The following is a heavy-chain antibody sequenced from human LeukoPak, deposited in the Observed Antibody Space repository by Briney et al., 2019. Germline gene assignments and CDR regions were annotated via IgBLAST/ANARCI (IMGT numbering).Heavy chain of an antibody. V-gene: IGHV3-23*01. CDR3: AKVHDSSGYTHFDY. CDR1: GFTFSSYA. D-gene: IGHD3-22*01. Sequence: GGSLRPSWAASGFTFSSYAMSWVRQAPEKGLEWVSSISGSGGTTYYADSVKGRFTISRDNSKNTLYLQMNSLRAEDTAVYHCAKVHDSSGYTHFDYWGQGTLVTVSS. CDR2: ISGSGGTT. J-gene: IGHJ4*02.